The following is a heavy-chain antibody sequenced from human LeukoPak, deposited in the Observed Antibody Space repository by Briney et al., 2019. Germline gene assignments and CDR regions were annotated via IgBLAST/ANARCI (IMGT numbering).Heavy chain of an antibody. D-gene: IGHD1-7*01. CDR2: ISYDGSNK. CDR1: GFTFSSYS. V-gene: IGHV3-30*04. Sequence: PGRSLRLSCSASGFTFSSYSMHWVRQAPGKGLEWVAVISYDGSNKYYADSVKGRFTISRDNSKNTLYLQMNSLRAEDTAVYYCAKDQVLELWGQGTLVTVSS. J-gene: IGHJ4*02. CDR3: AKDQVLEL.